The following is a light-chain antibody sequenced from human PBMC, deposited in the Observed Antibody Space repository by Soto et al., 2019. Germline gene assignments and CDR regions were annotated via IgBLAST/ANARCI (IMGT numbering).Light chain of an antibody. CDR3: EKYYGAPFP. J-gene: IGKJ3*01. CDR1: QGIVTY. V-gene: IGKV1-27*01. Sequence: DIQMTQSPSSLSASVGDRVTITCRASQGIVTYLAWYQQKSGIPPKLLIYGASTFQSGVPSRFSGSGSGTDFTLTISNLQPEDVETYYCEKYYGAPFPCGPGTKVDI. CDR2: GAS.